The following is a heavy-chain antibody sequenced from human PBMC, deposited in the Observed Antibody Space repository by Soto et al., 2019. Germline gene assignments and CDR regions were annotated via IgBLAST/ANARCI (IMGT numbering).Heavy chain of an antibody. D-gene: IGHD1-26*01. CDR2: ISYDGSNK. CDR3: AKDWTSTGSYYSY. CDR1: GFTFIRYG. Sequence: PGGALRLSCAASGFTFIRYGMHWVLQAPGKGLEWVAVISYDGSNKYYADSVKGRFTISRDNSKNTLYLQMNSLRAEDTAVYYCAKDWTSTGSYYSYWGQGTRVTVSS. V-gene: IGHV3-30*18. J-gene: IGHJ4*02.